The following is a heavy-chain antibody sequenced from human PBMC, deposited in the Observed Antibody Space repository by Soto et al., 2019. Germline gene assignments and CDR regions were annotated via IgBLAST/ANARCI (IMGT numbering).Heavy chain of an antibody. CDR3: ARDQPGYSYGYGVGY. D-gene: IGHD5-18*01. Sequence: EVQLVESGGGLVKPGGSLRLSCAASGFTFSSYSMNWVRQAPGKGLEWVSSISSSSSYIYYADSVKGRFTISRDNAXHSLYLEMNSLRAEDRAVYYCARDQPGYSYGYGVGYWGQGTLVTVSS. J-gene: IGHJ4*02. V-gene: IGHV3-21*01. CDR1: GFTFSSYS. CDR2: ISSSSSYI.